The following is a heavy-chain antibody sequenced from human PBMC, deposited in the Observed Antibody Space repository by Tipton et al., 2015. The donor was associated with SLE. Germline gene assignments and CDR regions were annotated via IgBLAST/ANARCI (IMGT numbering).Heavy chain of an antibody. Sequence: LRLSCTVSGGSISSSSYYWDWIRQPPGKGLEWLGSIYSSGGTYYNPSLKSRVTISVDTSKGQVSLKLTSVTAADTAVYYCARGGVEEGLEEGDWFDSWGQGTLVTVSS. CDR2: IYSSGGT. J-gene: IGHJ5*01. CDR1: GGSISSSSYY. CDR3: ARGGVEEGLEEGDWFDS. V-gene: IGHV4-39*07. D-gene: IGHD1-1*01.